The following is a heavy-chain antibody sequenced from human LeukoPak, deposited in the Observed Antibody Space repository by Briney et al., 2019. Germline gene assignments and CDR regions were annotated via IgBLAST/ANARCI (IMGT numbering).Heavy chain of an antibody. D-gene: IGHD6-19*01. CDR2: IPASGGTT. J-gene: IGHJ4*02. V-gene: IGHV3-23*01. Sequence: GGSLRLSCAASGFAFSSNVMIWVRQAPGKGLEWVSSIPASGGTTYYADSVKGRFTISRDNSKNSLYLQMNSLRAEDTAVYYCAKESSGGWYFDYWGQGALVTVSS. CDR1: GFAFSSNV. CDR3: AKESSGGWYFDY.